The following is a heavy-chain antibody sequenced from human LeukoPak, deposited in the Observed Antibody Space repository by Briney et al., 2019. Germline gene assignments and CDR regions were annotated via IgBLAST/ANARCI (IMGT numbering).Heavy chain of an antibody. V-gene: IGHV3-15*01. J-gene: IGHJ4*02. CDR1: GFTFNNAW. Sequence: GGSLRLSCAVSGFTFNNAWISWVRQAPGKGLEWVGRINYKTSGGTADYAAPVKGRFTIYTLYLQMNSLQTEDTAVYYCTTDHRTIYGVVFPDYWGQGTPVTVSS. D-gene: IGHD3-3*01. CDR3: TTDHRTIYGVVFPDY. CDR2: INYKTSGGTA.